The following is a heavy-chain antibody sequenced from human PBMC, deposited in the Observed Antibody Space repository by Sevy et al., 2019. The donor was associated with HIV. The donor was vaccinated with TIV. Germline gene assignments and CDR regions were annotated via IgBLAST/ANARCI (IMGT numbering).Heavy chain of an antibody. J-gene: IGHJ4*02. CDR3: AGENSCGRGYS. CDR1: GGSITSLY. D-gene: IGHD2-21*01. Sequence: SETLSLTCTVSGGSITSLYWNWIRQPPGKGLEWIANFYYSGHINYNPSLKSRVTLSLDTSKNQFSLRLSSVTAADTAMYYCAGENSCGRGYSWGQGTLVTVSS. V-gene: IGHV4-59*11. CDR2: FYYSGHI.